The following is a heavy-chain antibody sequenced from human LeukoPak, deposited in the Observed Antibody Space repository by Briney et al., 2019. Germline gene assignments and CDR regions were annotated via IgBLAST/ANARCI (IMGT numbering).Heavy chain of an antibody. D-gene: IGHD1-14*01. CDR2: FYNSGNI. CDR3: ARDNPVDYYNNYGMDV. J-gene: IGHJ6*02. V-gene: IGHV4-4*07. CDR1: GDSTSSYY. Sequence: PSETLSLTCTVSGDSTSSYYWNWIRQPAGKGLEWIGRFYNSGNIKYNPSLKSRVTMSVDMSQKQFSLKLSSVTAADTAVYYCARDNPVDYYNNYGMDVWGQGITVIVSS.